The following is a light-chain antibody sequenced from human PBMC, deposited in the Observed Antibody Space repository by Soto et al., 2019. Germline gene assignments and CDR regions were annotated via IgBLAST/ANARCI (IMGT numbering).Light chain of an antibody. J-gene: IGLJ2*01. CDR2: DVS. CDR3: STYTSSITLMV. V-gene: IGLV2-14*01. Sequence: QSALTQPASVSGSPGQSITISCTGTSSDVGGYNYDSWYQQHPGKAPKLMIYDVSNRPSGVSNRFSGSKSGYTASLTISGLQAEADADYFCSTYTSSITLMVFGGGTKLTVL. CDR1: SSDVGGYNY.